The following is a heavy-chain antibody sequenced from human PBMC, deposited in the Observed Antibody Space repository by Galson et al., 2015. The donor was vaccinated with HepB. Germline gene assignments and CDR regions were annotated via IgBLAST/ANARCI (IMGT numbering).Heavy chain of an antibody. CDR3: AKDRGVGAKGWFDP. Sequence: SLRLSCAASGFTFSSYGMHWVRQAPGKGLEWVAVISYDGSNKYYADSVKGRFTISRDNSKNTLYLQMNSLRAEDTAVYYCAKDRGVGAKGWFDPWGQGTLVTVSS. J-gene: IGHJ5*02. CDR1: GFTFSSYG. D-gene: IGHD1-26*01. V-gene: IGHV3-30*18. CDR2: ISYDGSNK.